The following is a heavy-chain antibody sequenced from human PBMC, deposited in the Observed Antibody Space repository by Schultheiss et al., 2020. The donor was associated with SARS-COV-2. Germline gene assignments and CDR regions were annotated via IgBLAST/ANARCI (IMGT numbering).Heavy chain of an antibody. V-gene: IGHV3-64D*06. D-gene: IGHD2-21*02. Sequence: GVSLRLSCSASGFTFSSYAMHWVRQAPGKGLEYVSAISSNGGSTYYADSVKGRFTISRDNSKNTLYLQMSSLRAEDTAVYYCVKDSGQYCGGDCYSDYWGQGTLVTVSS. CDR1: GFTFSSYA. CDR2: ISSNGGST. CDR3: VKDSGQYCGGDCYSDY. J-gene: IGHJ4*02.